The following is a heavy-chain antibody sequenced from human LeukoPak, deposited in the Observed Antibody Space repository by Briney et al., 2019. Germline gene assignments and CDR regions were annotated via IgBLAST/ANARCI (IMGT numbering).Heavy chain of an antibody. CDR1: GFTFSSYA. CDR3: AKDWGTIVGATLFDY. D-gene: IGHD1-26*01. Sequence: AGSLRLSCAASGFTFSSYAMSWVRQAPGKGLEWVSAISGSGGSTYYADSVKGRFTISRDNPKNTLYLQMNSLRAEDTAVYYCAKDWGTIVGATLFDYWGQGTLVTVSS. J-gene: IGHJ4*02. V-gene: IGHV3-23*01. CDR2: ISGSGGST.